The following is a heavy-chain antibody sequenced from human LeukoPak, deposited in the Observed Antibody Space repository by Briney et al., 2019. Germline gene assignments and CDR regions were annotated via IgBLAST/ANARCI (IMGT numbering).Heavy chain of an antibody. J-gene: IGHJ4*02. Sequence: GGSLRLSCAASGFTFSSYGMHWVRQAPGKGLEWVAVISYDGSNKYYADSVKGRFTISRDNSKNTLYLQMNSLRAEDKAVYYCAKEAVVGATTYYYFDYWGQGTLVTVSS. CDR1: GFTFSSYG. CDR2: ISYDGSNK. D-gene: IGHD1-26*01. CDR3: AKEAVVGATTYYYFDY. V-gene: IGHV3-30*18.